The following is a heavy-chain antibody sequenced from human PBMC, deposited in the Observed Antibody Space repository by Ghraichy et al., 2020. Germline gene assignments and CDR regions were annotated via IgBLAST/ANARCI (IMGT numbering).Heavy chain of an antibody. Sequence: GGSLRLSCAASGFTFSSYSMNWVRQAPGKGLEWVSYISSSSSTIYYADSVKGRFTISRDNAKNSLYLQMNSLRAEDTAVYYCARAFMVAAQAYYYYMDVWGKGTTVTVSS. CDR2: ISSSSSTI. CDR3: ARAFMVAAQAYYYYMDV. V-gene: IGHV3-48*01. D-gene: IGHD6-6*01. J-gene: IGHJ6*03. CDR1: GFTFSSYS.